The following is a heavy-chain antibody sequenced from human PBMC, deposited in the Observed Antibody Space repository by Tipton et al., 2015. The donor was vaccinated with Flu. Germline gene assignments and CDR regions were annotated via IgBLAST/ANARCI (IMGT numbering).Heavy chain of an antibody. J-gene: IGHJ5*02. CDR1: GYSFNTHW. CDR2: IYPGDSDS. CDR3: AGAYGGSSIGVDA. V-gene: IGHV5-51*03. Sequence: QLVQSGAEIKKPGESLRISCKGSGYSFNTHWISWLRQMPGKGLEWMGTIYPGDSDSRYSPSFEGQVTFSVDRAISAAFLQWSSLKASDSAMYYCAGAYGGSSIGVDASGQRTLVAVSS. D-gene: IGHD2-15*01.